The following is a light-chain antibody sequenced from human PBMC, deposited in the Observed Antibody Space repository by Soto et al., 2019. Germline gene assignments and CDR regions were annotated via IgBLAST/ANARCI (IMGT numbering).Light chain of an antibody. CDR1: QTISSW. J-gene: IGKJ1*01. CDR2: KAS. CDR3: QPYNGYSEA. Sequence: DIQITQSPSTLSGSVGDRFPITWRASQTISSWLAWYQQKPGKAPKLLIYKASTLKSGVQSRFSGSGSGKELTLNISRLQPDDFATYYCQPYNGYSEAVGPGTQVEIK. V-gene: IGKV1-5*03.